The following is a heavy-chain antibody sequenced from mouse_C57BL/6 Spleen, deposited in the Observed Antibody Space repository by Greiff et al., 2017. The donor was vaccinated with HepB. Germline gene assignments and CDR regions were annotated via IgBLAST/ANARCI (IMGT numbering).Heavy chain of an antibody. CDR1: GYTFTSYW. CDR3: ARRGISDFDY. V-gene: IGHV1-64*01. CDR2: IHPNSGST. Sequence: VQLQQSGAELVKPGASVKLSCKASGYTFTSYWMHWVKQRPGQGLEWIGMIHPNSGSTNYNEKFKSKATLTVDKSSSTAYMQLSSLTSEDSAVYYCARRGISDFDYRGQGTTLTVSS. D-gene: IGHD1-3*01. J-gene: IGHJ2*01.